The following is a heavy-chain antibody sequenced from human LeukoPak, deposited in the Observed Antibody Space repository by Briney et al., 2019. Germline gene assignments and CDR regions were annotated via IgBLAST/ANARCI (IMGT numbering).Heavy chain of an antibody. V-gene: IGHV3-7*01. CDR2: IKEDGSKK. CDR1: GFTFSSYW. D-gene: IGHD2-2*01. Sequence: GGSLRLSCAASGFTFSSYWMSWVRQTPWRGLEWVANIKEDGSKKFYVGSVKGRFTISRDNAKNSLYLQMNSLRDEDTAVYYCAREVPRAMNAFDVWGQGTMVTVST. J-gene: IGHJ3*01. CDR3: AREVPRAMNAFDV.